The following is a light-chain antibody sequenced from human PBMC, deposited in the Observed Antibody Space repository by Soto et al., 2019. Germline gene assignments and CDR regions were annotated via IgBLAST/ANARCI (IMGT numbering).Light chain of an antibody. CDR3: QQRSNWPPN. CDR1: QRIRNN. J-gene: IGKJ3*01. V-gene: IGKV3-11*01. CDR2: YTS. Sequence: VMMQSPGTLSVSPGERAALSCRASQRIRNNLAWYQHKPGQAPRLLIYYTSNRATGIPARFSGSGSGTDFTLTISSLEPEDFAVYYCQQRSNWPPNFGPGTKVDIK.